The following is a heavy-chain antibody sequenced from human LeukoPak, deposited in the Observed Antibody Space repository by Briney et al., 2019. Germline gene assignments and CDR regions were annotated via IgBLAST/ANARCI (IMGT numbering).Heavy chain of an antibody. Sequence: SETLSLTCTVSGYSISSGYYWGWIRQPPGKGLEWIGSIYHSGSTYYNPSLKSRVTISVDTSKNQFSLKLSSVTAADTAVYYCARATSSGWHYYYYYMDVWGKGTTVTVSS. CDR2: IYHSGST. CDR3: ARATSSGWHYYYYYMDV. D-gene: IGHD6-19*01. CDR1: GYSISSGYY. V-gene: IGHV4-38-2*02. J-gene: IGHJ6*03.